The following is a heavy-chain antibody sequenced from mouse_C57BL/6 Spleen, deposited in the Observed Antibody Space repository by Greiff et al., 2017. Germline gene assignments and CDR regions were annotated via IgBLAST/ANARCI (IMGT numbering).Heavy chain of an antibody. D-gene: IGHD1-1*01. CDR2: INPSSGYT. J-gene: IGHJ2*01. CDR1: GYTFTSYT. Sequence: VQLQQSGAELARPGASVKMSCKASGYTFTSYTMHWVKQRPGQGLEWIGYINPSSGYTKYNQKFKDKATLTADKSSSTAYMQLSSLTSEDSAVYYCARSDYYGSSFDCWGQGTTLTVAS. V-gene: IGHV1-4*01. CDR3: ARSDYYGSSFDC.